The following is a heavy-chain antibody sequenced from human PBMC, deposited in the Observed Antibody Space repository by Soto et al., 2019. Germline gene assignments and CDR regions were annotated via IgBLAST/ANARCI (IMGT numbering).Heavy chain of an antibody. V-gene: IGHV4-30-4*01. J-gene: IGHJ3*02. D-gene: IGHD3-22*01. CDR2: IYYSGNT. CDR3: ARVSGYYAGDAFDI. Sequence: LSLTCSVSGGSISSGYYYWSWIRQPPGKGLEWIGNIYYSGNTYYNPSLKSRLIISIDTSKNQFSLKLSSVTAADTAVYYCARVSGYYAGDAFDIWGQGTMVPVSS. CDR1: GGSISSGYYY.